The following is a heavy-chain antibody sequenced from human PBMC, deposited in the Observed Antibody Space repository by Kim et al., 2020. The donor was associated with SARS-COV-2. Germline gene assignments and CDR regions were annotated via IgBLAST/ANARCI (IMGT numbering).Heavy chain of an antibody. J-gene: IGHJ4*02. CDR1: GGSVSSGSYY. V-gene: IGHV4-61*01. CDR2: IYYSGST. Sequence: SETLSLTCTVSGGSVSSGSYYWSWIRQPPGKGLEWIGYIYYSGSTNYNPSLKSRVTISVDTSKNQFSLKLSSVTAADTAVYYCARDWGYGLDYWGQGTLVTVSS. D-gene: IGHD3-16*01. CDR3: ARDWGYGLDY.